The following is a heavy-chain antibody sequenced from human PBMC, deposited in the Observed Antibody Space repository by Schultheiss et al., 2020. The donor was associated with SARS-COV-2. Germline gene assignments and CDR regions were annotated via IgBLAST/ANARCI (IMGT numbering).Heavy chain of an antibody. Sequence: GGSLRLSCAGSGLAVGLSFVTWVRQAPGKGLEWVANIKQDGSERYYVDSVKGRFTISRDNAKNSLYLQMNSLRAEDTAVYYCARVGEAFWSGYFVDYWGQGTLVTVSS. CDR2: IKQDGSER. J-gene: IGHJ4*02. V-gene: IGHV3-7*01. CDR3: ARVGEAFWSGYFVDY. D-gene: IGHD3-3*01. CDR1: GLAVGLSF.